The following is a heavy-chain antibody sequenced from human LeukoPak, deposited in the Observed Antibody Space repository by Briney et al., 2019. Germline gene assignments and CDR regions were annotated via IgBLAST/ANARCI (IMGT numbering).Heavy chain of an antibody. J-gene: IGHJ4*02. Sequence: PSETLSLTRTVSGGTISNYYWGWIRQPPGKGLDWMGYIYYSGNTNYNPSLKSRGPISVDTSKNKFSMNLNSVTATATAVYYCARGRYCSTNRCYDREFDNRGQGTLVTVSS. D-gene: IGHD2-2*01. V-gene: IGHV4-59*01. CDR2: IYYSGNT. CDR3: ARGRYCSTNRCYDREFDN. CDR1: GGTISNYY.